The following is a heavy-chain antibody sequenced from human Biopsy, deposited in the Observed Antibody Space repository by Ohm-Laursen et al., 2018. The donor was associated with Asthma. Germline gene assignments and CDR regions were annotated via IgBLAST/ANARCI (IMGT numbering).Heavy chain of an antibody. CDR3: ARAVDYSHYYGIDV. CDR1: GYTFNRAG. CDR2: ISVYIGNT. J-gene: IGHJ6*02. Sequence: GASVKASCKTSGYTFNRAGITWVRQAAGQGLEWMGWISVYIGNTKVAQKLQDRVTMITDTSTSTAYMELRSLRSDDTAVYFCARAVDYSHYYGIDVWGQGTMVTVS. V-gene: IGHV1-18*01. D-gene: IGHD3-10*01.